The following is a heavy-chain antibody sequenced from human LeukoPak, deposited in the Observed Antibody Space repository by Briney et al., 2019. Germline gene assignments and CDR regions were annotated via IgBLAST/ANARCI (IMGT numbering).Heavy chain of an antibody. CDR3: VRGGSGQASNWFDP. CDR1: GFTFSSYS. Sequence: GGSLRLSCAGSGFTFSSYSMNRVRQAPGKGLEWVSFISSSGSTIYYADSVKGRFTISRDNAKNSLYLQMNSLRAEDTAVYYCVRGGSGQASNWFDPWGQGTLVTVSS. J-gene: IGHJ5*02. CDR2: ISSSGSTI. D-gene: IGHD3-3*01. V-gene: IGHV3-48*04.